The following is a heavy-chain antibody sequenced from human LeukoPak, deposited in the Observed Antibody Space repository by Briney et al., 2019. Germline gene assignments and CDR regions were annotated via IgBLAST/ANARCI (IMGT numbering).Heavy chain of an antibody. Sequence: GSSVKVSCKASGGTFSSYAISWVRQAPGQGLEWMGGIIPIFGTANYAQKFQGRVTITADESTSTAYMELSSLRSGDTAVYYCASGPGLGNPYYYYVDVWGKGTTVTVSS. CDR1: GGTFSSYA. J-gene: IGHJ6*03. V-gene: IGHV1-69*01. CDR2: IIPIFGTA. CDR3: ASGPGLGNPYYYYVDV. D-gene: IGHD7-27*01.